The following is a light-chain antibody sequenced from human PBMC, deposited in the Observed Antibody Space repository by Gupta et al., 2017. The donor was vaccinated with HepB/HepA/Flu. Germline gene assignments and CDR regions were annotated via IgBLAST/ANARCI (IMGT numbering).Light chain of an antibody. CDR2: GNS. Sequence: QSVLTQPPSVSGAPGQRVTISCPGSSPNIGAGYDVHWYQQLPGTAPKLLIYGNSNRPSGVPDRFSGSESGTSASLAITGLQAEDEADYYCQSYDSSLSGSVFGGGTKLTVL. CDR3: QSYDSSLSGSV. J-gene: IGLJ2*01. CDR1: SPNIGAGYD. V-gene: IGLV1-40*01.